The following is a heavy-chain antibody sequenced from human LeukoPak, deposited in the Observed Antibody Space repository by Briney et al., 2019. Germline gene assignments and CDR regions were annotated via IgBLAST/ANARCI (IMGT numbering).Heavy chain of an antibody. CDR1: GYTFTGYY. CDR2: INPNSGGT. CDR3: ARKYYYDSSGYCFDY. J-gene: IGHJ4*02. D-gene: IGHD3-22*01. Sequence: GASVKVSCKASGYTFTGYYMHWVRQAPGQGLEWMGRINPNSGGTNYAQKFQGRVTMTRDTSISTAYMELSRLRSDDTAVYYCARKYYYDSSGYCFDYWGQGTLVTVSS. V-gene: IGHV1-2*06.